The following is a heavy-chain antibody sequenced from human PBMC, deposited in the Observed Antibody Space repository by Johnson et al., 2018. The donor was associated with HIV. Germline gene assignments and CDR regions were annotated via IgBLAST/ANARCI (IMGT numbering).Heavy chain of an antibody. J-gene: IGHJ3*02. D-gene: IGHD4-11*01. CDR1: GFTVSSNY. CDR3: ARSRRCTGTVTRPLEAFDI. CDR2: IYSGGST. Sequence: VQLVESGGGVVQPGRSLRLSCAASGFTVSSNYMSWVRQAPGKGLEWVSVIYSGGSTYYADSVKGRFTISRDNSKNTLYLQMNSLRAEDTAVYYCARSRRCTGTVTRPLEAFDIWGQGTMVTVSS. V-gene: IGHV3-66*01.